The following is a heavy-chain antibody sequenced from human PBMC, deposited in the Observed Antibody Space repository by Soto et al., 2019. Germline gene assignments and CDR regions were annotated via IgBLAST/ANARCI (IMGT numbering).Heavy chain of an antibody. J-gene: IGHJ4*02. V-gene: IGHV1-8*01. CDR3: ARGFHYYDSSGYSPYSDY. CDR2: TNPNSGNT. Sequence: GASVKVSCKASGYTFTSYDINWVRQATGQGLEWMGWTNPNSGNTGYAQKFQGRVTMTRNTSISTAYMELSSLRSEDTAVYYCARGFHYYDSSGYSPYSDYWGQGTLVTVSS. D-gene: IGHD3-22*01. CDR1: GYTFTSYD.